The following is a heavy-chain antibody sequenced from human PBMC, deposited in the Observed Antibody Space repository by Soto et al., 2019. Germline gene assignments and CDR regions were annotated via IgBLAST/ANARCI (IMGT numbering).Heavy chain of an antibody. Sequence: EVQLLESGGGLVQPGGSLRLSCSASGVTFSNYDMNWVRQAPGKGLEWVSGISQGGSRTYYADSVKGRFTISRDNSKNTLYLQMNSLTPEDTAVYYCAKGSWVHHGSEGGNWLDPWGQGTLVTVSS. J-gene: IGHJ5*02. D-gene: IGHD3-10*01. V-gene: IGHV3-23*01. CDR1: GVTFSNYD. CDR3: AKGSWVHHGSEGGNWLDP. CDR2: ISQGGSRT.